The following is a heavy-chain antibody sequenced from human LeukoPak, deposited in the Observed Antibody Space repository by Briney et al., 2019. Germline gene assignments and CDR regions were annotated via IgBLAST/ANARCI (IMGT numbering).Heavy chain of an antibody. V-gene: IGHV1-69*13. CDR2: IIPIFGTA. Sequence: SVKVSCKASGGTFSSYAISWVRQAPGQGLEWMGGIIPIFGTANYAQKFQGRVTITADESTSTAYMELSSLRSEDTAVYYCARRMYYYGSGSYYDYWGQGTLVTVSS. D-gene: IGHD3-10*01. J-gene: IGHJ4*02. CDR1: GGTFSSYA. CDR3: ARRMYYYGSGSYYDY.